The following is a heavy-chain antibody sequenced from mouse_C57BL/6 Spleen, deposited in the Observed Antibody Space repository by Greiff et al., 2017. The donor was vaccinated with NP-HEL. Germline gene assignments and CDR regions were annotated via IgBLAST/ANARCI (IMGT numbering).Heavy chain of an antibody. V-gene: IGHV1-18*01. D-gene: IGHD2-3*01. Sequence: EVQLQQSGPELVKPGASVKIPCKASGYTFTDYNMDWVKQSHGKSLEWIGDINPNNGGTIYNQKFKGKATLTVAKASSTAYMELRSLTSEDTAVYYCARSYDGYYGAMDYWGQGTTVTVSS. CDR1: GYTFTDYN. J-gene: IGHJ4*01. CDR2: INPNNGGT. CDR3: ARSYDGYYGAMDY.